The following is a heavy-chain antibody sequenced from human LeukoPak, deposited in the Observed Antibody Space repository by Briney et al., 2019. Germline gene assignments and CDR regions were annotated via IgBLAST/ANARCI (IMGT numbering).Heavy chain of an antibody. J-gene: IGHJ4*02. CDR2: INPNSGGT. V-gene: IGHV1-2*02. CDR3: ARDLSLTQRDGYNFDY. Sequence: PGGSLRLSCAASGYTFTGYYMHWVRQAPGQGLEWMGWINPNSGGTNYAQKFQGRVTMTRDTSISTAYMELSRLRSDDTAVYYCARDLSLTQRDGYNFDYWGQGTLVTVSS. D-gene: IGHD5-24*01. CDR1: GYTFTGYY.